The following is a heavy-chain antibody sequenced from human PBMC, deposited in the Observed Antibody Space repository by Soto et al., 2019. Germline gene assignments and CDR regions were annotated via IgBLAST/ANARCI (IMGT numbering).Heavy chain of an antibody. J-gene: IGHJ4*02. V-gene: IGHV4-59*01. CDR1: GGSFSGYY. CDR2: IYYSGST. D-gene: IGHD2-8*01. CDR3: ARGLYGYCDY. Sequence: SETLSLTCAVYGGSFSGYYWSWIRQPPGKGLEWIGYIYYSGSTNYNPSLKSRVTISVDTSKNQFSLKLSSVTAADTAVYYCARGLYGYCDYWGQGTL.